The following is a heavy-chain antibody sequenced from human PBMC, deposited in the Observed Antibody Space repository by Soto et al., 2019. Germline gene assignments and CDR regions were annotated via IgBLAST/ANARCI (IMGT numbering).Heavy chain of an antibody. CDR2: MNPNSGNT. Sequence: GASVKVSGKASGYTFTSYDINWVRQATGQGLEWMGWMNPNSGNTGYAQKFQGRVTMTRNTPISTAYMELSSLRSEDTAVYYCARGRITIFGVDFDYWGQGTLVTVSS. CDR3: ARGRITIFGVDFDY. D-gene: IGHD3-3*01. J-gene: IGHJ4*02. CDR1: GYTFTSYD. V-gene: IGHV1-8*01.